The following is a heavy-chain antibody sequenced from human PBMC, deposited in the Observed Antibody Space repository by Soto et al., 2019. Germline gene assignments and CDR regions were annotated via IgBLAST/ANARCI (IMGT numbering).Heavy chain of an antibody. CDR1: GFSLSTNEVG. CDR3: AHRAEDDGDYFNYFDY. Sequence: QITLKESGPTLVKPTQTLTLTCTFSGFSLSTNEVGVGWIRQPPGKALEWLALIYWDDEKRYNPSLDTRLAITQDTSKNQVVLTMTDMEPVDTATYFCAHRAEDDGDYFNYFDYWGQGTLVTVSS. D-gene: IGHD4-17*01. J-gene: IGHJ4*02. CDR2: IYWDDEK. V-gene: IGHV2-5*02.